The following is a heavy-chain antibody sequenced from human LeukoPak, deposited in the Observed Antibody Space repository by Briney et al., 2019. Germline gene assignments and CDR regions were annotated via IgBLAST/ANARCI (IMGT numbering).Heavy chain of an antibody. CDR3: ARAPDYDFWSGLRSTNDY. CDR1: GGSISSGGYY. D-gene: IGHD3-3*01. V-gene: IGHV4-30-2*01. CDR2: IYHSGST. J-gene: IGHJ4*02. Sequence: PSETLSLTCTDSGGSISSGGYYWSWIRQPPGKGLEWIGYIYHSGSTYYNPSLKSRVTISVDRSKNQFSLKLSSVTAADTAVYYCARAPDYDFWSGLRSTNDYWGQGTLVTVSS.